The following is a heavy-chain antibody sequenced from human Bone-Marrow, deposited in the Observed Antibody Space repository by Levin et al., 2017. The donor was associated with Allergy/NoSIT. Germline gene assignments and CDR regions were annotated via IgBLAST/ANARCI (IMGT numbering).Heavy chain of an antibody. Sequence: GGSLRLSCAASGFTFSSYAMHWVRQAPGKGLEWVAVISYDGSNKYYADSVKGRFTISRDNSKNTLYLQMNSLRAEDTAVYYWARDRTPTVVVTAIPGYWGQGTLVTVSS. CDR3: ARDRTPTVVVTAIPGY. J-gene: IGHJ4*02. D-gene: IGHD2-21*02. CDR1: GFTFSSYA. CDR2: ISYDGSNK. V-gene: IGHV3-30*04.